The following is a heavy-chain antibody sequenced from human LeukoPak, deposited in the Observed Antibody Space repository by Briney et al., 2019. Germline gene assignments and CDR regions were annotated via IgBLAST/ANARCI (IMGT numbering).Heavy chain of an antibody. V-gene: IGHV3-7*01. J-gene: IGHJ4*02. D-gene: IGHD6-19*01. CDR1: GFTFSSYW. CDR2: IKQDGSEK. CDR3: ARSRQIYNSGWYQYFDY. Sequence: GGSLRLSCAASGFTFSSYWMSWVRQAPGKGLEWVANIKQDGSEKYYVDSVKGRFTISRDNAKNSLYLQMNSLRAEDTAVYYCARSRQIYNSGWYQYFDYWGQGTLVTVSS.